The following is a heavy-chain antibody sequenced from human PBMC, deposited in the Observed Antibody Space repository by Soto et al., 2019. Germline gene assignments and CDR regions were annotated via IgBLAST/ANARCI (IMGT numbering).Heavy chain of an antibody. D-gene: IGHD3-10*01. V-gene: IGHV1-2*02. J-gene: IGHJ6*02. CDR1: GYSFSDYF. CDR3: ARITWGLNYYNGMDV. Sequence: QVQLVQSGAEVKKSGASVKVSCKPSGYSFSDYFIQWVRQAPGQGLEWVAWINPKTAATNYAKKYQGRVSLTCDTSSTSAYMDLTRLRPDDTAVYYCARITWGLNYYNGMDVWGQGTTVIVSS. CDR2: INPKTAAT.